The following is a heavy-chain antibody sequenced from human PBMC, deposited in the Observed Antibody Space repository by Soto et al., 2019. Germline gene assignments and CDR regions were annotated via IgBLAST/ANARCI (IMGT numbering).Heavy chain of an antibody. CDR2: IYYSGST. CDR3: ASGAAALGYYYGMDV. V-gene: IGHV4-39*01. D-gene: IGHD6-13*01. Sequence: QLQLQESGPGLVKPSETLSLTCTVSGGSISSSSYYWGWIRQPPGKGLEWIGSIYYSGSTYYNPSLKSRVTISVDTSKNPFSLKLSSVTAAETAVYYCASGAAALGYYYGMDVWGQGTTVTVSS. CDR1: GGSISSSSYY. J-gene: IGHJ6*02.